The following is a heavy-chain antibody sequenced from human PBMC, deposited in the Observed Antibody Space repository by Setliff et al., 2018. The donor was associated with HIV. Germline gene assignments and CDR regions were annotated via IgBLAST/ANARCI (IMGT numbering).Heavy chain of an antibody. V-gene: IGHV4-34*01. D-gene: IGHD3-9*01. J-gene: IGHJ4*02. CDR1: GGSFSGYY. CDR2: INHSGST. CDR3: ARLYYAISTAYVDGFDS. Sequence: SETLSLTCAVYGGSFSGYYWSWIRQPPGKGLEWIGEINHSGSTSYNPSLKIRVSISVDTSKNQFSLRLSSVTAADSAVCYCARLYYAISTAYVDGFDSWGQGTLVTVSS.